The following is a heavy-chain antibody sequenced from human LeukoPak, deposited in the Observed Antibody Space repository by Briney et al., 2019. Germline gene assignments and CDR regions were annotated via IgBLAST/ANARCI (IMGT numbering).Heavy chain of an antibody. V-gene: IGHV4-30-2*01. J-gene: IGHJ4*02. D-gene: IGHD2-8*01. CDR3: ARDNMRRGGYCTNGVCYSPFDY. CDR2: IYHSGST. Sequence: SETLSLTCTVSGVSISSGGYYWSWIRQPPGKGLEWIGYIYHSGSTYYNPSLKSRVTISVDRSKNQFSLKLSSVTAADTAVYYCARDNMRRGGYCTNGVCYSPFDYWGQGTLVTVSS. CDR1: GVSISSGGYY.